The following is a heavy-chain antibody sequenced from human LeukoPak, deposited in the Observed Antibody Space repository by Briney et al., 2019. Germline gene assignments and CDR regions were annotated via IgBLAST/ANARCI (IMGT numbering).Heavy chain of an antibody. CDR1: GYTFTSYY. CDR2: INPSGGST. Sequence: ASVKVSCKASGYTFTSYYRHWVRQAPGQGLEWMGIINPSGGSTSYAQKFQGRVTMTRDTSTSTVYMELSSLRSEDTAVYYCARDPGIAAAGYYFDYWGQGTLVTVSS. D-gene: IGHD6-13*01. J-gene: IGHJ4*02. V-gene: IGHV1-46*01. CDR3: ARDPGIAAAGYYFDY.